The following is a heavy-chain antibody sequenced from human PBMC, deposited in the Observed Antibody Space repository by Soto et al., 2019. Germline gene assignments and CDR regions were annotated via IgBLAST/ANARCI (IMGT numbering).Heavy chain of an antibody. Sequence: PVGSLRLSCASSVFTFSSYSMNWVRQSPGKGLEWVSSISSSSSYIYYADSVKGRFTISRDNAKNSLYLQMNSLRAEDTAVYYCAGYCSGGSCYSEYWGQGTLVTVSS. CDR2: ISSSSSYI. J-gene: IGHJ4*02. CDR3: AGYCSGGSCYSEY. D-gene: IGHD2-15*01. CDR1: VFTFSSYS. V-gene: IGHV3-21*01.